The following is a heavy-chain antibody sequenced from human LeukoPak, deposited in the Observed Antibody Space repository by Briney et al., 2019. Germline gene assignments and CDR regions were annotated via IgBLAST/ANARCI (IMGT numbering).Heavy chain of an antibody. CDR2: IDARSGIV. J-gene: IGHJ4*02. Sequence: GGSLRLSCAASEFSLSSYTMNWVRQAPGKGLEWVSYIDARSGIVYYADSVQGRFTISRDDAKDSVFLQMNSLRVDDTAVYYCARRYFDYWGQGTLVTVSS. CDR1: EFSLSSYT. V-gene: IGHV3-48*01. CDR3: ARRYFDY.